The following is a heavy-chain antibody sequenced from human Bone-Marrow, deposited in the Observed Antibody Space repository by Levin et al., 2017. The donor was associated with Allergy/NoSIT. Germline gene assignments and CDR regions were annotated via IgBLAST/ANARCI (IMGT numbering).Heavy chain of an antibody. Sequence: PSETLSLTCTVSGDSFNPYYWNWIRQPPGKGLEWVGFIYYTGTTTYNASPENRVTISLNKSKNNLSLRLDSVTAADTAVYYCARYNWNQVNVDYWGQGTLVTVAS. V-gene: IGHV4-59*08. CDR1: GDSFNPYY. CDR3: ARYNWNQVNVDY. J-gene: IGHJ4*02. D-gene: IGHD1-1*01. CDR2: IYYTGTT.